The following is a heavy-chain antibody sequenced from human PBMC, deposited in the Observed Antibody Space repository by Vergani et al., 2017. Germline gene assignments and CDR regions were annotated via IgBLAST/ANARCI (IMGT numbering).Heavy chain of an antibody. V-gene: IGHV4-61*02. Sequence: QVQLQESGPGPVKPSQTLSLTCSVSGDSLTSDFFYWTWIRQPAGSRLEWIGRVHSSGSTHYNPSREGRVSVSMDTAKNEFSLDLQSVTAADTAVYFCARGCASNRCPTRGTFEIWGRGTLVTVSS. J-gene: IGHJ3*02. CDR1: GDSLTSDFFY. D-gene: IGHD2/OR15-2a*01. CDR3: ARGCASNRCPTRGTFEI. CDR2: VHSSGST.